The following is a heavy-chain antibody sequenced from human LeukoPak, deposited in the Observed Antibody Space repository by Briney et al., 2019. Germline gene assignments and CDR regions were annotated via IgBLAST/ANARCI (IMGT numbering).Heavy chain of an antibody. CDR1: GYTFTSYD. J-gene: IGHJ4*02. CDR2: INPSGGST. CDR3: ARARRFGVVINYFDY. Sequence: ASVKVSCKASGYTFTSYDMHWVRQAPGQGLEWMGIINPSGGSTSYAQKFQGRVTMTRDTSTSTVYMELSSLRSEDTAVYYCARARRFGVVINYFDYWGQGTLVTVSS. D-gene: IGHD3-3*01. V-gene: IGHV1-46*01.